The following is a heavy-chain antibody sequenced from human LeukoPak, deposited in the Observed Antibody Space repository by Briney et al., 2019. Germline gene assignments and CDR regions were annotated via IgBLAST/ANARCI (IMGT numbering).Heavy chain of an antibody. V-gene: IGHV5-51*01. CDR3: AKIDRQYCSRSSCYALDY. CDR2: IYPGDSDT. D-gene: IGHD2-2*01. CDR1: GYSFTSYW. J-gene: IGHJ4*02. Sequence: GESLKISCKRSGYSFTSYWIAWVRQMPGKGLEWMGIIYPGDSDTRYSPSFQGQVTISVDKSISTAYLQWSSLKASDTAIYYCAKIDRQYCSRSSCYALDYWGQGTQVTVSS.